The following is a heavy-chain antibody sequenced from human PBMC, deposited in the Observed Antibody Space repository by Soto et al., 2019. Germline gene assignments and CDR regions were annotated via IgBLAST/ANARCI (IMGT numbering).Heavy chain of an antibody. CDR2: INPILSMS. D-gene: IGHD3-10*01. CDR3: ATSYGSGYRAFDY. Sequence: QVHLVQSGTEVKKPGSSVRVSCKASGDAFSFYTINWVRQAPGLGLEWMGRINPILSMSNYAQKFQGRVTITADKSTSTAYMDLSSLRSADTAMYYCATSYGSGYRAFDYWGQGALVTVSS. CDR1: GDAFSFYT. J-gene: IGHJ4*02. V-gene: IGHV1-69*02.